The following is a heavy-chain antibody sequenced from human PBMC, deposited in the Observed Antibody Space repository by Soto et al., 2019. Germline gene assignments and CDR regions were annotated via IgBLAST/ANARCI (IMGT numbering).Heavy chain of an antibody. J-gene: IGHJ5*02. V-gene: IGHV1-69*12. CDR3: ARVGGVYYDILTGHRWFDP. CDR1: GGTFSSYA. CDR2: IIPIFGTA. Sequence: QVQLVQSGAEVKKPGSSVKVSCKASGGTFSSYAISWVRQAPGQGLEWMGGIIPIFGTANYAQKFQGRVTITADESTSTAYMELSSLRSEDTAVYYCARVGGVYYDILTGHRWFDPWGQGTLVTVSS. D-gene: IGHD3-9*01.